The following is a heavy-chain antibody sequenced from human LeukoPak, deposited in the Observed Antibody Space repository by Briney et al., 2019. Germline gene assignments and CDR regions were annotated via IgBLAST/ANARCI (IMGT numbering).Heavy chain of an antibody. CDR2: INHSGST. J-gene: IGHJ4*02. CDR3: ARDAAYYYGSGSYRNGNDY. V-gene: IGHV4-38-2*02. Sequence: PETLSLTCTVSGYSISSGYYWSWIRQPPGKGLEWIGEINHSGSTNYNPSLKSRVTMSVDTSKNQFSLKLSSVTAADTAVYYCARDAAYYYGSGSYRNGNDYWGQGSLVTVSS. D-gene: IGHD3-10*01. CDR1: GYSISSGYY.